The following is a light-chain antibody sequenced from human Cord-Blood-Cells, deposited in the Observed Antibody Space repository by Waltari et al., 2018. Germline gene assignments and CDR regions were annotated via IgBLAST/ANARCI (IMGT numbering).Light chain of an antibody. CDR1: SSDVGGYNY. CDR3: SSYTSSSTFV. J-gene: IGLJ1*01. V-gene: IGLV2-14*01. Sequence: QSALTQPASVSGSPGQSITISCTGTSSDVGGYNYVSWYQQHPGNAPKLVIDDVSKRPSGVSNRFSGSKSGNTASLTISGLQAEDEADYYCSSYTSSSTFVFGTGTKVTVL. CDR2: DVS.